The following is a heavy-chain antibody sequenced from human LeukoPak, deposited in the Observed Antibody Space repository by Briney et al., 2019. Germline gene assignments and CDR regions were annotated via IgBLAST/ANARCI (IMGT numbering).Heavy chain of an antibody. CDR2: ISSSGSTI. D-gene: IGHD5-18*01. V-gene: IGHV3-11*01. CDR1: EFTFSDYY. J-gene: IGHJ6*02. Sequence: PGGSRRLSCAALEFTFSDYYMSWFRQAPGKGREGVSYISSSGSTIYYADSVKGRFTISRDNAKNSLYLQMNSLRAEDTAVYYCARDPGYSYGYGMDVWGQGTTVTVSS. CDR3: ARDPGYSYGYGMDV.